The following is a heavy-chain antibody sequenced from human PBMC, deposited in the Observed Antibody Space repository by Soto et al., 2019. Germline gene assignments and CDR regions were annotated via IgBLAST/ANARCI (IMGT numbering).Heavy chain of an antibody. D-gene: IGHD1-26*01. CDR2: ISGSGGST. V-gene: IGHV3-23*01. CDR3: ATSPIVGATPGSY. J-gene: IGHJ4*02. CDR1: GFTFSIYA. Sequence: GSLRLSCAASGFTFSIYAMSWVLQAPGKGLEWVSAISGSGGSTYYADSVKGRFTISRDNSKNTLYLQMNSLRAEDTAVYYCATSPIVGATPGSYWGQGTLVTVSS.